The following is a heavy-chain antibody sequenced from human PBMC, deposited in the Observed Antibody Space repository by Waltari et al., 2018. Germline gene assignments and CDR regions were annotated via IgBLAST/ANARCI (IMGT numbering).Heavy chain of an antibody. J-gene: IGHJ4*02. V-gene: IGHV3-53*01. CDR3: ARHWYGDSAFDY. CDR2: IYSSGTT. D-gene: IGHD4-17*01. Sequence: EVQLVESGGGLIQLGGSLRLSCAAFGFTVGRTYMRWVRQAPGKGLEWVSVIYSSGTTYYTDSVKGRFTISRDNSKNTLYLQMIHLRAEDTAVYYCARHWYGDSAFDYWGQGTVVAVSS. CDR1: GFTVGRTY.